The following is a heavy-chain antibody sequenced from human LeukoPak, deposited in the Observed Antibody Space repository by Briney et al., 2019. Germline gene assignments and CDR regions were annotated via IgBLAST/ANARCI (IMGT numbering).Heavy chain of an antibody. J-gene: IGHJ6*03. CDR2: IDPNTGDS. CDR3: ARVAEVGATGYYYYMDV. CDR1: VYTFTGYY. D-gene: IGHD1-26*01. V-gene: IGHV1-2*02. Sequence: SVKLSCTASVYTFTGYYIHGVRQAPGQGLEWMGWIDPNTGDSNYVQKFQGRVTMTRDTSISTAYMELSSLRSEDTAVYYCARVAEVGATGYYYYMDVWGKGTTVTISS.